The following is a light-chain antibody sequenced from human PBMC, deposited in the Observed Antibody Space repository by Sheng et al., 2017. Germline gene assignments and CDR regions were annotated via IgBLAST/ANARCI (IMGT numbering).Light chain of an antibody. V-gene: IGKV3-20*01. CDR3: QQYYSSPET. Sequence: EIVLTQSPATLSLSPGDGATFSCRASQTITRSLAWYQQKPGQAPRLLIYGVSSRATGIPDKFSGSGSGTDFTLSINRLEPEDFAVYFCQQYYSSPETFGQGTKVDI. J-gene: IGKJ1*01. CDR1: QTITRS. CDR2: GVS.